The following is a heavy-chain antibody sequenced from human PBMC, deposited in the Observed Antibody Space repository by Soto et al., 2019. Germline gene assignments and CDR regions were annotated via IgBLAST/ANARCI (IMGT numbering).Heavy chain of an antibody. D-gene: IGHD3-22*01. V-gene: IGHV2-5*02. CDR1: GFSLSTGGMG. J-gene: IGHJ4*02. CDR3: AHRSSSSGYDYVGSHYFDY. Sequence: GSGPTLVNPTQTLTLTCTFSGFSLSTGGMGVGWIRQPPGKALEWLALIYWDGDRRYRPSLMSRLTIAKDTSKNQVVLTMTNMDPVDTATYYCAHRSSSSGYDYVGSHYFDYCGQGTLVTVSS. CDR2: IYWDGDR.